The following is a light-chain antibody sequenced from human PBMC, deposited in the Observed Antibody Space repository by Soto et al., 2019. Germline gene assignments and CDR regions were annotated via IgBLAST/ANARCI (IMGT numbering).Light chain of an antibody. V-gene: IGKV3-20*01. Sequence: EIVLTQSPGTLSLSPGERATLSCRASQSVSSSYLAWYQQKPGQAPRLFIYGASSRATGIPDRFSGSGSGTDFTLTISRLEAEDFALYYCQQSGSSLWTFGQGTKVEIK. CDR1: QSVSSSY. CDR3: QQSGSSLWT. CDR2: GAS. J-gene: IGKJ1*01.